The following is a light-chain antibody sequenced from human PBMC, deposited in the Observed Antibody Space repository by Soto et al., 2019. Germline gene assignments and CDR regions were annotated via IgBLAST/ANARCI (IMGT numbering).Light chain of an antibody. CDR2: FDS. CDR3: HVWDSSSDHHVV. CDR1: NIGGKS. Sequence: SYELTQPPSVSVAPGKTASITCRGNNIGGKSVHWYQHKPGQAPVLVIYFDSDRPSGIPERLSGSNSGNTATLTISRVEAGDEADYYCHVWDSSSDHHVVFGGGTKLTVL. V-gene: IGLV3-21*04. J-gene: IGLJ2*01.